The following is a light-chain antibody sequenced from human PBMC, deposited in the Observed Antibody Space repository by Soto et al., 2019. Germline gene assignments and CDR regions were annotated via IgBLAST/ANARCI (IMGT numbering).Light chain of an antibody. CDR1: QNVTSR. CDR3: QQYHYWPRT. V-gene: IGKV3-15*01. CDR2: GAS. J-gene: IGKJ1*01. Sequence: EIVMTQSPATLSVSPGERATLSCRASQNVTSRFAWYQQRPGHAPRFLIYGASARATGIPARFSGSGSGTEFTLTISSLQPEDFAVYYCQQYHYWPRTFGQGTKVEI.